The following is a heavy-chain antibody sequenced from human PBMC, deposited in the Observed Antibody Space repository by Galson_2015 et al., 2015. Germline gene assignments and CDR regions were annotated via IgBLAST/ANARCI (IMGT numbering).Heavy chain of an antibody. Sequence: QSGAEVKKPGESLRISCKGSGYSFTSYWISWVRQMPGKGLEWMGRIDPSDSYTNYSPSFQGHVTISADKSISTAYLQWSSLKASDTAMYYCARQGFTVTTGYYMDVWGKGTTVTVSS. J-gene: IGHJ6*03. CDR1: GYSFTSYW. D-gene: IGHD4-17*01. CDR3: ARQGFTVTTGYYMDV. CDR2: IDPSDSYT. V-gene: IGHV5-10-1*01.